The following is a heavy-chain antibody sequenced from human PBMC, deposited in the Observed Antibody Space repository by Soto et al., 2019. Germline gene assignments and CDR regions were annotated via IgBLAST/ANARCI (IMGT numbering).Heavy chain of an antibody. V-gene: IGHV1-18*04. CDR1: GYSFTSYG. J-gene: IGHJ4*02. CDR3: WRNDGYDSTNC. Sequence: QVPLIQSAPEVKRPGASVRVSCRASGYSFTSYGLNWVRRAPGQGLEWMGRIASHDGSTVSAQGFQGRLTLTRDKFTNTAYLELGALTSADTGLYFCWRNDGYDSTNCWGQVNLGTVSS. CDR2: IASHDGST. D-gene: IGHD3-22*01.